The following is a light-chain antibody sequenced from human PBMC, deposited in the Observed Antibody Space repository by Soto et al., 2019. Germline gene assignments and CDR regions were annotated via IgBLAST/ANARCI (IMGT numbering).Light chain of an antibody. CDR3: QQYSNWTVYT. J-gene: IGKJ2*01. Sequence: EIVLTQSPGTLSLSPGERATLSCRASQSVSSSYLAWYQQKPGQAPRLLIYGASSRATGIPDRFSGSGSGTDLTLTISSLQSDDFAVYYCQQYSNWTVYTFGPGTKLEIK. CDR2: GAS. V-gene: IGKV3-20*01. CDR1: QSVSSSY.